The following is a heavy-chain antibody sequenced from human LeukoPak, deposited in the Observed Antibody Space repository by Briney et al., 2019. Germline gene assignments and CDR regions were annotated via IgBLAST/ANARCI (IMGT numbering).Heavy chain of an antibody. D-gene: IGHD3-16*02. V-gene: IGHV4-4*07. CDR2: IYTSGST. CDR1: GGSISSYY. J-gene: IGHJ4*02. CDR3: ARDRDYVWGSYRPYFDY. Sequence: SETLSLTCTVSGGSISSYYWSWIRQPAGKGLEWIGRIYTSGSTNYNPSLKSRVTMSVDTSKNQFSLKLSSVTAADTAVYYCARDRDYVWGSYRPYFDYWGQGTLVTVSS.